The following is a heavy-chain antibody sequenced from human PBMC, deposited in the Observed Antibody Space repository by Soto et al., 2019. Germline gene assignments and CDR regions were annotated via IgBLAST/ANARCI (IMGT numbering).Heavy chain of an antibody. CDR3: TRHSGHTTGTTFAFDI. Sequence: PGESLKISCEGSGYSFTSYWIGWVRHMPGKGLELMGIIYPGDSDTRYSPSFQGQVTISADKSISTAYLQWSSLKGSDTAMYYCTRHSGHTTGTTFAFDIWGQGTMVTVSS. J-gene: IGHJ3*02. CDR1: GYSFTSYW. D-gene: IGHD1-1*01. CDR2: IYPGDSDT. V-gene: IGHV5-51*01.